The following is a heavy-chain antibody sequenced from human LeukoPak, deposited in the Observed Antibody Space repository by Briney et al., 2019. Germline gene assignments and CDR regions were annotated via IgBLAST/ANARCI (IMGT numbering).Heavy chain of an antibody. D-gene: IGHD5-12*01. J-gene: IGHJ4*02. Sequence: GGSLRLSCAASGFTFSSYWMSWVRQAPGKGLEWVANIKQDGSEKYYVDSVKGRFTISRDNAKNSLYLQMNSLRAEDTAVYYCARDLLSIVATGIGFDSWGQGTLVTVSS. CDR2: IKQDGSEK. CDR3: ARDLLSIVATGIGFDS. V-gene: IGHV3-7*01. CDR1: GFTFSSYW.